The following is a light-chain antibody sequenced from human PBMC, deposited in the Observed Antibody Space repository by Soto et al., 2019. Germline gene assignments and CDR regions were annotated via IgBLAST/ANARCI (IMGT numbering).Light chain of an antibody. J-gene: IGKJ4*02. Sequence: QVRRSPCSLSEYVGDRVTITCVASQDISNYLNWYQQKPGKAPKLLIYDASNLETGVPSRFSGSGSGTDCTLTISSLEPEDFAIYYCQLRTNLPSLPFGGGTKVDNK. CDR3: QLRTNLPSLP. CDR1: QDISNY. V-gene: IGKV1-33*01. CDR2: DAS.